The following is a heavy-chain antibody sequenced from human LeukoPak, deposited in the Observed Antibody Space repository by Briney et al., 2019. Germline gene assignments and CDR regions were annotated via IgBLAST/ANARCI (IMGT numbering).Heavy chain of an antibody. CDR2: FDPEDGET. CDR1: GYTLTELS. V-gene: IGHV1-24*01. Sequence: ASVKVSCKVFGYTLTELSMHWVRQAPGKGLEWMGGFDPEDGETIYAQKFQGRVTMTEDTSTDTAYMELSSLRSEDTAVYYCATDRGGSYAGPFDYWGQGTLVTVSS. CDR3: ATDRGGSYAGPFDY. D-gene: IGHD1-26*01. J-gene: IGHJ4*02.